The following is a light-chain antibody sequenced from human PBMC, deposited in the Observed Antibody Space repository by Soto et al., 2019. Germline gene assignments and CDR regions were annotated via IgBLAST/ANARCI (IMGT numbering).Light chain of an antibody. V-gene: IGKV4-1*01. CDR2: WAS. J-gene: IGKJ2*01. CDR3: QQYHTTPYT. CDR1: QTILYSSNNKND. Sequence: DIVMTQSPDSLAVSLGERATINCKSSQTILYSSNNKNDLAWYQQRPGQPPKLLIYWASTRETRVPDRFSGSGSGTDFTLTISSLQAEDVAVYYCQQYHTTPYTFGQGTKLEIK.